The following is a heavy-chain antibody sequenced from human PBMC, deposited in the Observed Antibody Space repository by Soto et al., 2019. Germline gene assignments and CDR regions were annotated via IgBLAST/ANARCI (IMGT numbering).Heavy chain of an antibody. CDR3: AKVGLFDGNKPITFEF. CDR1: GFTFSSYG. CDR2: ISSSSSYI. D-gene: IGHD3-10*01. V-gene: IGHV3-21*04. J-gene: IGHJ4*02. Sequence: GGSLRLSCAASGFTFSSYGMNWVRQAPGKGLEWVSSISSSSSYIYYADSVKGRFTISRDNAKNSLYLQMNSLRVEDTAVYYCAKVGLFDGNKPITFEFWGQGTLVTAPQ.